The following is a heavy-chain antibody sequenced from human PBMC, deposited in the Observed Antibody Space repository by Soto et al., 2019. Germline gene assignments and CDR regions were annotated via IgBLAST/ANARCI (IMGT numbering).Heavy chain of an antibody. V-gene: IGHV1-58*01. CDR3: VAELYSGGGCCSFDF. CDR1: GFTYTNSA. Sequence: QVRIVQSGPEMKRPGTSVRVSCKTSGFTYTNSAVQWVRQARGQRLEWIGWIIVASGRTNYAREVQERVAISRDTSTSTAYMELSGLRSEDTAVYYCVAELYSGGGCCSFDFWGQGTLVTVSS. J-gene: IGHJ3*01. CDR2: IIVASGRT. D-gene: IGHD2-21*02.